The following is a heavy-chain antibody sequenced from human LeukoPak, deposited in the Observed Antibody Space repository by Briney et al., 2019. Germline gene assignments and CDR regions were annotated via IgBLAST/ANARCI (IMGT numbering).Heavy chain of an antibody. CDR3: ARLLNHHCSGGSCYSAYYYYYMDV. CDR1: GGSISSSSYY. V-gene: IGHV4-39*01. CDR2: IYYSGST. J-gene: IGHJ6*03. Sequence: PSETLSLTCTVSGGSISSSSYYWGWIRQPPGKGLEWIGSIYYSGSTYYNTSLKSRVTISVDTSKNQFSLKLSPVTAADTAVYYCARLLNHHCSGGSCYSAYYYYYMDVWGKGTTVTVSS. D-gene: IGHD2-15*01.